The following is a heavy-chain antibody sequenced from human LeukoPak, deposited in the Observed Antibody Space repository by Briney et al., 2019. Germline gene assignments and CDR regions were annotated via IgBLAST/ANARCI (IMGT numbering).Heavy chain of an antibody. CDR1: GGTFSSYA. J-gene: IGHJ4*02. CDR2: IIPIFGTA. D-gene: IGHD3-10*01. V-gene: IGHV1-69*05. Sequence: SVKVSCKASGGTFSSYAISWVRQAPGQGLEWMGRIIPIFGTANYAQKFQGRVTITTDESASTAYMELSSLRSEDTAVYYCARGTPMVRGVIIRLRWVYFDYWGQGTLVTVSS. CDR3: ARGTPMVRGVIIRLRWVYFDY.